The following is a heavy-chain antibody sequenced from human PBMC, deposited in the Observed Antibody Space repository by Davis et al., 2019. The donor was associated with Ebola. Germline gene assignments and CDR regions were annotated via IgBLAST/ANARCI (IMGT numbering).Heavy chain of an antibody. CDR2: IYTSGST. J-gene: IGHJ6*02. D-gene: IGHD2-2*01. Sequence: SETLSLTCTVSGVSISRGGYYWSWIRQPAGKGLEWIGRIYTSGSTNYDPSLKSRVTMSVDTSKNQFSLKLSSVTAADTAVYYCARDPSAVVPAAIYYYYGMDVWGQGTTVTVSS. CDR3: ARDPSAVVPAAIYYYYGMDV. CDR1: GVSISRGGYY. V-gene: IGHV4-61*02.